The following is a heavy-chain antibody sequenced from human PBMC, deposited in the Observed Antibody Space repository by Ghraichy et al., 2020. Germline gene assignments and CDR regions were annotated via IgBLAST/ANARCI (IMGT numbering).Heavy chain of an antibody. D-gene: IGHD3-9*01. Sequence: SETLSLTCTVSGGSISSGGYYWSWIRQHPGKGLEWIGYIYYSGSTYYNPSLKSRVTISVDTSKNQFSLNLVSVTAADTAVYYCAGATYYDILTCHAVDVFDIWGQGTMVTVFS. J-gene: IGHJ3*02. CDR1: GGSISSGGYY. CDR2: IYYSGST. V-gene: IGHV4-31*03. CDR3: AGATYYDILTCHAVDVFDI.